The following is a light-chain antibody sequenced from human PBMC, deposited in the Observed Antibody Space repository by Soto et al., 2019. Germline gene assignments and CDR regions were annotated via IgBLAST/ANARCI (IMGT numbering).Light chain of an antibody. CDR1: SSDVGGYNY. CDR3: GSFSSTRIWL. V-gene: IGLV2-14*01. J-gene: IGLJ3*02. Sequence: QSVQTQPASVSGSPGQSITISCTGTSSDVGGYNYVSWYQQHPGKAPKLMIYEVSNRPSGVSSRFSGSKSGNTASLTISGLQIEDEADYFCGSFSSTRIWLFGGGTKVTAL. CDR2: EVS.